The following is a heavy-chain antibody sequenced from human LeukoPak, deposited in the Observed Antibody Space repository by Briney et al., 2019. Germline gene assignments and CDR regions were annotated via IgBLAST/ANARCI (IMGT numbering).Heavy chain of an antibody. CDR3: ARVTAGGTWTFDI. D-gene: IGHD6-13*01. CDR1: RDTFTIND. J-gene: IGHJ3*02. V-gene: IGHV1-8*01. CDR2: MNPNSGNT. Sequence: ASVKVSCKASRDTFTINDINWVRQATGQGLEWMGWMNPNSGNTGYAQKFQGRVTMTRNTSISTAYMELTDLRSEDTAVYYCARVTAGGTWTFDIWGQGTTVTVSS.